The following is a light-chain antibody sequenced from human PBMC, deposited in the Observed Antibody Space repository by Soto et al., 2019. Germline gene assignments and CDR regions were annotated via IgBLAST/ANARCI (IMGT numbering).Light chain of an antibody. CDR2: GHF. CDR1: SSNIGAGYD. Sequence: QSVLTQPPSVSGAPGQRVTISCTGSSSNIGAGYDVVCYQLLPETAPKLLIYGHFKWPLGVPDRFSGSKSGTSASLAITGLQAEDEADYYCLACDSSLSGSVFGGGTKLTVL. J-gene: IGLJ2*01. CDR3: LACDSSLSGSV. V-gene: IGLV1-40*01.